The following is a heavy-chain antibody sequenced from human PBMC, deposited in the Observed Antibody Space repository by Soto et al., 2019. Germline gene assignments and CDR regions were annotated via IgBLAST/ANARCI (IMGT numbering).Heavy chain of an antibody. CDR2: IGTAGDT. D-gene: IGHD3-22*01. CDR1: GFTFSSND. CDR3: ARGQYYGDSSGYHKYDYGIDV. J-gene: IGHJ6*02. V-gene: IGHV3-13*01. Sequence: GGSLRLSCAASGFTFSSNDMHWVRQATGKGLEWVSSIGTAGDTYYPGSVKGRFTISREDVRNSVYLQMNSLRAGDTAVYYCARGQYYGDSSGYHKYDYGIDVWGQGTTVTVSS.